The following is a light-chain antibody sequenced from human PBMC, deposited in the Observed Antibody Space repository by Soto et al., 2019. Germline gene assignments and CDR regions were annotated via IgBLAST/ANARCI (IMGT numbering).Light chain of an antibody. CDR3: QQYGSAPPIT. J-gene: IGKJ5*01. CDR1: QSVSSSY. Sequence: EIVGTHSPCPLSSSKGTRANLSCTASQSVSSSYLAWYQQKPGQAPRLLIYGASSRATGIPDRFSGSGSGTDFTLTISRLEPEDFAVYYCQQYGSAPPITVGQGTRLEI. CDR2: GAS. V-gene: IGKV3-20*01.